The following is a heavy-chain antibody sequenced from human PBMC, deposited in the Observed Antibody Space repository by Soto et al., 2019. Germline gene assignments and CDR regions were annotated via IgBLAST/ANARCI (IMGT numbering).Heavy chain of an antibody. CDR2: TYYRSKWYN. CDR1: VDSVSSNSAA. CDR3: ARGPRYSYGSNYYYYGMDV. V-gene: IGHV6-1*01. D-gene: IGHD5-18*01. Sequence: PSQTLSLTCAISVDSVSSNSAAWSWIRQSPSRGLEWLGRTYYRSKWYNDYAVSVKSRITINPDTSKNQFSLQLNSVTPEDTAVYYCARGPRYSYGSNYYYYGMDVWGQGTTVTVSS. J-gene: IGHJ6*02.